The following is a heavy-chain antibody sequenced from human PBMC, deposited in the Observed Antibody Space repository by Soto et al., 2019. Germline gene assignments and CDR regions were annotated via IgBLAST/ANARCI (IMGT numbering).Heavy chain of an antibody. V-gene: IGHV1-8*01. CDR2: VNPNSGYT. CDR1: GYTFTNYD. CDR3: ARANWNYHTNGGMDV. D-gene: IGHD1-7*01. J-gene: IGHJ6*02. Sequence: ASVKVSCKASGYTFTNYDITWVRQAAGQGLESVGWVNPNSGYTAYAQKFVGRVTMTRNTPLRTAYMELSSLTSGDTAVYYCARANWNYHTNGGMDVWGQGTTVTVSS.